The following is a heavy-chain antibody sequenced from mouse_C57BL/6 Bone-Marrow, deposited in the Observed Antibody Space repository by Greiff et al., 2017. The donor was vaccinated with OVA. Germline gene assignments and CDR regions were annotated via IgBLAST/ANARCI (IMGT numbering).Heavy chain of an antibody. D-gene: IGHD2-2*01. CDR3: AKKGLLWLRLGFDY. CDR1: GYTFTSYW. J-gene: IGHJ2*01. CDR2: IYPGSGRT. V-gene: IGHV1-55*01. Sequence: VQLQQPGAELVKPGASVKMSCKASGYTFTSYWITWVKQRPGQGLEWIGDIYPGSGRTNFNEKFKSKATLTVDTSSSTAYMQLSSLTSEDSAVYYCAKKGLLWLRLGFDYWGQGTTLTVST.